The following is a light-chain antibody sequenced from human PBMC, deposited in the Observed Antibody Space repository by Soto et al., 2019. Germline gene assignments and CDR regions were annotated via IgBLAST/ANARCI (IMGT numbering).Light chain of an antibody. J-gene: IGLJ2*01. CDR2: ENT. CDR1: SSNIGAVFD. V-gene: IGLV1-40*01. Sequence: QSVLTQPPSVSGAPGQRVTISCTGSSSNIGAVFDVHWYQQVPGTAPKLLIYENTKRPSGVTDRFSGSKSGTSASLAITGLQAEDEADYYCQSYDSVLSGTLFGGGTQLTVL. CDR3: QSYDSVLSGTL.